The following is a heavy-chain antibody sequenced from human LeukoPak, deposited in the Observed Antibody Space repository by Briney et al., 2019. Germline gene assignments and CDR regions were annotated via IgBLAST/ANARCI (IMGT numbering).Heavy chain of an antibody. CDR3: ATAPHGAIDYIDV. Sequence: GWSLRLSCAASGFRLSSYSLSWVRQAPGKGLEWVSYASLNGTIYYADYVKGRFTISRDNARDSLSLQMSSLRVADTAVYFCATAPHGAIDYIDVWGRGTTVTV. J-gene: IGHJ6*03. D-gene: IGHD3-16*01. CDR1: GFRLSSYS. V-gene: IGHV3-48*01. CDR2: ASLNGTI.